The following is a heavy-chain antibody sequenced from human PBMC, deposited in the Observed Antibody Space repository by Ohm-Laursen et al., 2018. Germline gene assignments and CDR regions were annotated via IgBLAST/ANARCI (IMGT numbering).Heavy chain of an antibody. V-gene: IGHV3-49*04. CDR2: IRSKAYGGTT. CDR1: GFTFGDYA. Sequence: RSLRLSCSASGFTFGDYAMNWVRQAPGKGLEWIGFIRSKAYGGTTEYAASVKGRFTISRDDSKSIAYLQMNSLKTEDTAVYYCFLSPYYGMDVWGQGTTVTVSS. CDR3: FLSPYYGMDV. J-gene: IGHJ6*02.